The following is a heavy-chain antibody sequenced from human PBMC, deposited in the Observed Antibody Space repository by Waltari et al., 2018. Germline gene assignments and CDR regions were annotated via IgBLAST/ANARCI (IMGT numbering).Heavy chain of an antibody. V-gene: IGHV3-53*02. Sequence: EVQLVETGGGLIQPGGSLRLSCAASGFTVSSNYMSWVRQAPGKGLEWVSVICSGGSTYHADSVKGRFTISRDNSKNTRYLQMNSLRAEDTAVYYCARGPAGHFDYWGQGTLVTVSS. CDR2: ICSGGST. CDR1: GFTVSSNY. J-gene: IGHJ4*02. CDR3: ARGPAGHFDY. D-gene: IGHD6-19*01.